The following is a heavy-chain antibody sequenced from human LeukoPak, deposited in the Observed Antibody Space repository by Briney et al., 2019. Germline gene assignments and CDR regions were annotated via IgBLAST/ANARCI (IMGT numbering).Heavy chain of an antibody. CDR2: ISSSGSTI. D-gene: IGHD5-24*01. CDR3: ARAPRDGQFFDY. V-gene: IGHV3-11*01. CDR1: GFTFSGYY. J-gene: IGHJ4*02. Sequence: GGTLRLSCSASGFTFSGYYMSWIRQPPGKGLEWFSYISSSGSTIYYADSVKGRITISSDNAKNQLYLQMNSLRAEDTAVYYCARAPRDGQFFDYWGQGTLVTVSS.